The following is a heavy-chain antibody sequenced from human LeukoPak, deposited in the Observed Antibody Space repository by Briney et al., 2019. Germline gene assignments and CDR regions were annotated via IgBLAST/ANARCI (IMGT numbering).Heavy chain of an antibody. CDR3: ARDPMNDYYNYGMDV. D-gene: IGHD1-1*01. CDR1: GGTFKSYA. J-gene: IGHJ6*04. Sequence: VKPSCKASGGTFKSYAISWVRQAPGQGLEWMGGIIPIFGTANYAQKFQGRVTITADESTSTAYMELSSLRSEDTAVYYCARDPMNDYYNYGMDVRGTGNTVTVSS. V-gene: IGHV1-69*01. CDR2: IIPIFGTA.